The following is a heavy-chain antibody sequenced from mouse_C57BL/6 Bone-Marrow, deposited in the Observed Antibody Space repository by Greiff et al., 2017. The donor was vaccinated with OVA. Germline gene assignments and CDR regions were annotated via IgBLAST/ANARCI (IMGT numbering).Heavy chain of an antibody. CDR3: AKTPHYYGSSYLDY. D-gene: IGHD1-1*01. CDR2: INPSTGGT. Sequence: VQLQQSGPELVKPGASVKISCKASGYSFTGYYMNWVKQSPEKSLEWIGEINPSTGGTTYNQKFKAKATLTVDKSSSTAYMQLKSLTSEDSADYYCAKTPHYYGSSYLDYWGQGTSVTVSS. J-gene: IGHJ4*01. V-gene: IGHV1-42*01. CDR1: GYSFTGYY.